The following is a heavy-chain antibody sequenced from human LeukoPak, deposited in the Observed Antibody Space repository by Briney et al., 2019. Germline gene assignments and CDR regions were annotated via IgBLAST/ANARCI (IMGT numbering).Heavy chain of an antibody. J-gene: IGHJ4*02. CDR3: TRTARIDY. D-gene: IGHD1-14*01. Sequence: GGSLRLSCTVSGFTFGDFAMTCVRQAPGKGLEWVGFIRSKVYGGTTEYAASVKGRFTISRDDSKSIAYLQMNSLKTEDTAVYYCTRTARIDYWGQGTLVTVSS. V-gene: IGHV3-49*04. CDR2: IRSKVYGGTT. CDR1: GFTFGDFA.